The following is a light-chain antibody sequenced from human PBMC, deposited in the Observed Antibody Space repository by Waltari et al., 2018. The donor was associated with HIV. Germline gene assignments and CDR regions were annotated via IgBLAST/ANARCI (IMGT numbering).Light chain of an antibody. CDR1: QTIFYRSNNMNY. J-gene: IGKJ2*01. CDR2: WAS. V-gene: IGKV4-1*01. CDR3: QQFYRTPYT. Sequence: DIVMTQYPDSLAVSLGERATINCKSSQTIFYRSNNMNYLAWYQQKPGQSPKLLISWASTREFGVPDRFSGSGSGTDFTLTISSLRAEDVSVYYCQQFYRTPYTFGQGTRLEFK.